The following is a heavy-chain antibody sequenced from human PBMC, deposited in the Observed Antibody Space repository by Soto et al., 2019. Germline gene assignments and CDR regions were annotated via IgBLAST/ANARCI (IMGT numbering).Heavy chain of an antibody. Sequence: SETLSLTCSVSGGSISSYYWSWIRQPPGKGLEWIGYIYYSGSTNYNPSLKSRVTISVDTSKNQFSLKLSSVTAADTAVYYCARSLRGVTLYYYYGMDVWGRGTTVTVSS. CDR2: IYYSGST. J-gene: IGHJ6*02. V-gene: IGHV4-59*01. D-gene: IGHD2-15*01. CDR3: ARSLRGVTLYYYYGMDV. CDR1: GGSISSYY.